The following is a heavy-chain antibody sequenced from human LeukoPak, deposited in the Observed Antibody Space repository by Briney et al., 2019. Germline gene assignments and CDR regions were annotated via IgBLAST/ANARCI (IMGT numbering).Heavy chain of an antibody. CDR2: IKQDGSEY. J-gene: IGHJ4*02. V-gene: IGHV3-7*01. D-gene: IGHD3-3*01. Sequence: GGSLRLSCVASGFTFSSYWMSWGRQAPGKGLEWVANIKQDGSEYSYVDSVKGRFTISRDSAKNSLYLQMNSLRAEDTAVYYCARDGGDFDYWGQGTLVTVSS. CDR3: ARDGGDFDY. CDR1: GFTFSSYW.